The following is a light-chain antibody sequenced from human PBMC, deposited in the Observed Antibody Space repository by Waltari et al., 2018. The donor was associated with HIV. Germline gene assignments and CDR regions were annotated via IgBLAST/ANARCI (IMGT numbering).Light chain of an antibody. V-gene: IGLV2-14*01. CDR3: NSYTSSSHVI. CDR1: SSDVGGYNS. Sequence: QSALTQPASVSGSPGQSITISCTGTSSDVGGYNSVSWYQHHPGQAPKLMIFDVSNRPSGVSNRFSGSKSGNTASLTISGLQAEDEADYYCNSYTSSSHVIFGGGTKLTVL. J-gene: IGLJ2*01. CDR2: DVS.